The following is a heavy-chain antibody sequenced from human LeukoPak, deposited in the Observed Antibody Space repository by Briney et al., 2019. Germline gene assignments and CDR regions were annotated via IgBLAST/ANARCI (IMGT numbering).Heavy chain of an antibody. Sequence: ASVKVSCKASGYTFINYGITWVRQAPGQGLEWMGGIIPIFGTANYAQKFQGRVTITADESTSTAYMELSSLRPEDTAVYYCARAMSSGWYSHLYYYYGMDVWGQGTTVTVSS. CDR3: ARAMSSGWYSHLYYYYGMDV. D-gene: IGHD6-19*01. CDR1: GYTFINYG. J-gene: IGHJ6*02. V-gene: IGHV1-69*13. CDR2: IIPIFGTA.